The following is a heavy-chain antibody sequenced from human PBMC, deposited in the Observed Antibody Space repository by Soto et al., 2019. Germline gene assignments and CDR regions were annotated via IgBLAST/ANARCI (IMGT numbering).Heavy chain of an antibody. J-gene: IGHJ4*02. CDR2: IIPIFGTA. CDR1: GGTFSSYA. D-gene: IGHD3-22*01. CDR3: ARIWGGREYDCYDSSGYYHFDY. Sequence: SVKVSCKASGGTFSSYAISWVRQAPAQGLEWMGGIIPIFGTANYAQKFQGRVTITADKSTSTAYMELSSLRSEDTAVYYCARIWGGREYDCYDSSGYYHFDYWGQGTLVTVSS. V-gene: IGHV1-69*06.